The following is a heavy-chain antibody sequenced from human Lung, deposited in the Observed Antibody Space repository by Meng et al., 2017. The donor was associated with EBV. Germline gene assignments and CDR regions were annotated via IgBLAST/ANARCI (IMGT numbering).Heavy chain of an antibody. CDR2: IYHSGTT. V-gene: IGHV4-4*02. Sequence: QVPLEGAGPGLGKPSGTLSLTCAVSGGSISTPNWWSWVRQPPGKGLEWIGEIYHSGTTTHNPSLKSRVTISVDKSKNQFSLRLSSVTAADTAVYYCARRDTDYRWYFDLWGRGALVTVSS. D-gene: IGHD4-11*01. CDR1: GGSISTPNW. CDR3: ARRDTDYRWYFDL. J-gene: IGHJ2*01.